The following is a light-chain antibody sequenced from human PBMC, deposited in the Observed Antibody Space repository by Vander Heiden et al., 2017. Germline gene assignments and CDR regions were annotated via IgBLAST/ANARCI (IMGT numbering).Light chain of an antibody. CDR1: SLRSYY. CDR3: DCRDSGGSHLVVV. CDR2: GKN. V-gene: IGLV3-19*01. Sequence: SPELTPVSAGALALGPAVRITCQGDSLRSYYASWYQQKPGQAPVLIIYGKNNRPSGIPDRFSGSSSGNTASLTITGAQAEDEADYYCDCRDSGGSHLVVVFGGGTKLTVL. J-gene: IGLJ2*01.